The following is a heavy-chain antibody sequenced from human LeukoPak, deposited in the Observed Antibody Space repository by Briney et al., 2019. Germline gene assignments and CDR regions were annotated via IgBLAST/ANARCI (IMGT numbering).Heavy chain of an antibody. V-gene: IGHV3-53*01. CDR1: GFTVSSNY. CDR3: ARNGYTSGWYRN. J-gene: IGHJ4*02. CDR2: IYSGGST. Sequence: PGGSLRLSCAASGFTVSSNYMSWVRQAPGKGLEWASTIYSGGSTYYADSVKGRFTISRDNSKNTLYLQMNSLRGEDTAVYYCARNGYTSGWYRNWGQGTLVTVSS. D-gene: IGHD6-19*01.